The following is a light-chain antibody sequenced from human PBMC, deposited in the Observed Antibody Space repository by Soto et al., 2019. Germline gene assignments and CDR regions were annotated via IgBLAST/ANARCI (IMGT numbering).Light chain of an antibody. Sequence: DVVMTQSPDSLALSLGERATINCKSSQSLLSSSDNRNYLAWFQQKVGQPPKLLIRWASTRESGVPDRFSASGSATDFTLPINSLQAEDVAVYYCQTYYRVPLTFGGGTKVALK. CDR1: QSLLSSSDNRNY. V-gene: IGKV4-1*01. CDR2: WAS. CDR3: QTYYRVPLT. J-gene: IGKJ4*01.